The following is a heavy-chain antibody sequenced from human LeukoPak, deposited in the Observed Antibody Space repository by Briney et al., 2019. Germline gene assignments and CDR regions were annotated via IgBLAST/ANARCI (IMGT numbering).Heavy chain of an antibody. D-gene: IGHD6-19*01. CDR1: GFALNSYT. V-gene: IGHV3-21*01. J-gene: IGHJ1*01. CDR2: ISSTSAYI. Sequence: PGGSLRLSCAASGFALNSYTLSWVRQAPGKGLEWVSSISSTSAYIHYADSVKGRFTISRDNTDNVVYLQMNSLGAEDTAVYYCAKDFEIVGSGCYFQHWGQGTLVTVSS. CDR3: AKDFEIVGSGCYFQH.